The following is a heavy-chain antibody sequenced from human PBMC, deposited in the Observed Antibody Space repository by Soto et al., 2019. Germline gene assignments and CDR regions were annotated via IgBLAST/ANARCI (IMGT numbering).Heavy chain of an antibody. J-gene: IGHJ4*02. V-gene: IGHV3-33*01. D-gene: IGHD3-22*01. Sequence: QVQLVESGGGVVQPGRSLRLSCTASGFSVSTHVIHWVRQAPGKGLEWVAVLWYDGSREYYAESVKGRFTISRDNSKNTMYLLMNSVRAEDTAVYYCARVPRYDTWYFDYWGQGTLATVSS. CDR2: LWYDGSRE. CDR3: ARVPRYDTWYFDY. CDR1: GFSVSTHV.